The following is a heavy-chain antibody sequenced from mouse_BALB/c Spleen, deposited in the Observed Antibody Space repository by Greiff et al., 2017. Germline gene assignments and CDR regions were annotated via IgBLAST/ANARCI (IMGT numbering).Heavy chain of an antibody. J-gene: IGHJ3*01. CDR1: GYTFTSYW. CDR3: ARYWDGGFAY. Sequence: VQLQQSGAELARPGASVKLSCKASGYTFTSYWMQWVKQRPGQGLEWIGAIYPGDGDTRYTQKFKGKATLTADKSSSTAYMQLSSLASEDSAVYYCARYWDGGFAYWGQGTLVTVSA. V-gene: IGHV1-87*01. CDR2: IYPGDGDT. D-gene: IGHD4-1*01.